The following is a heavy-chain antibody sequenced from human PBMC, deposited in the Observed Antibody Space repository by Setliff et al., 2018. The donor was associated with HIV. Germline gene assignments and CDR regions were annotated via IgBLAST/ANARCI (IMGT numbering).Heavy chain of an antibody. CDR1: GFTFSDSY. D-gene: IGHD3-16*01. V-gene: IGHV3-11*01. J-gene: IGHJ5*02. CDR2: ISNSGSDI. CDR3: ARDSARPGGITPP. Sequence: SLRLSCAASGFTFSDSYMSWIRQAPGKGLEWIAYISNSGSDIYYADSVKGRFTISRDNAKNSLYLQMNSLRIEDTAVYYCARDSARPGGITPPWGQGTLVTVSS.